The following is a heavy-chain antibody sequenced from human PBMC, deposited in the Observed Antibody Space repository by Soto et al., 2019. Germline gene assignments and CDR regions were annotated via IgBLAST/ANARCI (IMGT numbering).Heavy chain of an antibody. CDR2: ISGGGGST. J-gene: IGHJ4*02. D-gene: IGHD3-3*01. V-gene: IGHV3-23*01. CDR1: GFTFSSYA. Sequence: GGSLRLSCAASGFTFSSYAMSWVRQAPGKGLEWVSAISGGGGSTYYADSVKGRFTISRDNSKNTLYLQMNSLIAEDTAVYYCAKELSITIFGVVIDYFDYWGQGTLVTVSS. CDR3: AKELSITIFGVVIDYFDY.